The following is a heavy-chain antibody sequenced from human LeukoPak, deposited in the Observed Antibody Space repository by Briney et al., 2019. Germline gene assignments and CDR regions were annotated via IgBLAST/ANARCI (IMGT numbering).Heavy chain of an antibody. CDR1: GFTFSSYA. J-gene: IGHJ4*02. CDR3: AKVSTVTTGGYFDY. CDR2: ISGSGGST. V-gene: IGHV3-23*01. D-gene: IGHD4-17*01. Sequence: GGSLRLSWAAYGFTFSSYAMSWVRQAPGKGLEWVSAISGSGGSTYYADSVKGRFTISRDNSKNTLYLQMNSLRAEDTAVYYCAKVSTVTTGGYFDYWGQGTLVTVSS.